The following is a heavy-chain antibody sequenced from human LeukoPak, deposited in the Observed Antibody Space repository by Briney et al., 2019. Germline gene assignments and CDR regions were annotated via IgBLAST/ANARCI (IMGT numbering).Heavy chain of an antibody. Sequence: GGSLRLSCAASGFTFDDYAMNWVRQAPGKGLEWVSSISSSSSYIYYADSVKGRFTISRDNAKNSLYLQMNSLRAEDTAVYYCARENANYDILTGYSYYFDYWGQGTLVTVSS. CDR3: ARENANYDILTGYSYYFDY. CDR1: GFTFDDYA. J-gene: IGHJ4*02. V-gene: IGHV3-21*01. D-gene: IGHD3-9*01. CDR2: ISSSSSYI.